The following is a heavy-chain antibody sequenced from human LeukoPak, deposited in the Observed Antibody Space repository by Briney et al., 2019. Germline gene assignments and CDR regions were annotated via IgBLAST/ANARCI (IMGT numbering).Heavy chain of an antibody. Sequence: GSSVKVSCKASGGTFSSYAISWVRQAPGQGLEWMGGIIPIFGTANYAQKFQGRVTITADESTSTAYMELSSLRSEDTAVYYCARDPGYSYGSNWFDPWGQGTLVTVSS. V-gene: IGHV1-69*01. CDR2: IIPIFGTA. D-gene: IGHD5-18*01. CDR1: GGTFSSYA. CDR3: ARDPGYSYGSNWFDP. J-gene: IGHJ5*02.